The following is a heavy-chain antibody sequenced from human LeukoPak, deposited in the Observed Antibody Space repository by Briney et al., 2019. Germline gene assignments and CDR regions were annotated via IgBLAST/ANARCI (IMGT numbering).Heavy chain of an antibody. CDR2: INHSGST. Sequence: SETLSLTCAVYGGSFSGYFWSWIRQPPGKGLEWIGEINHSGSTNYNPSHRSRISISVDTSKNQFSLSLRFVTAADTALYYCARNIVVVPAASKYNYGMDVWGQGTTVTVSS. D-gene: IGHD2-2*01. CDR1: GGSFSGYF. CDR3: ARNIVVVPAASKYNYGMDV. J-gene: IGHJ6*02. V-gene: IGHV4-34*01.